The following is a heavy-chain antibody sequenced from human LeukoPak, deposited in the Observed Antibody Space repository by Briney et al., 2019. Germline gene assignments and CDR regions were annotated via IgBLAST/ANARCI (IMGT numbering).Heavy chain of an antibody. J-gene: IGHJ4*02. D-gene: IGHD3-22*01. CDR1: GFTFSNYA. V-gene: IGHV3-23*01. CDR3: AKEGARYYDSSGYYDY. CDR2: ISGSGGST. Sequence: PGGSLRLSCAVSGFTFSNYAMSWVRQAPGKGLEWVSAISGSGGSTYYADSVKGRFTISRDNSKNTLYLQMNSLRAEDTAVYYCAKEGARYYDSSGYYDYWGQGTLVTVSS.